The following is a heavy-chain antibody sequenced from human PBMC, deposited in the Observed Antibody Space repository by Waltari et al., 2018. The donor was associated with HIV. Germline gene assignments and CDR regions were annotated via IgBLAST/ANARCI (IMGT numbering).Heavy chain of an antibody. V-gene: IGHV1-69*12. CDR3: ARLGRSRFLEWIPFDP. CDR2: IIPISGTT. Sequence: QVQLVQSGAEVKKPGSSVKVSCKASGGPFSSYALSWVRQAPVQGLEWMGGIIPISGTTNYAQKFQGRVTITADESTSTANMELNSLKSEDTAVYYCARLGRSRFLEWIPFDPWGQGTLVTVSS. D-gene: IGHD3-3*01. J-gene: IGHJ5*02. CDR1: GGPFSSYA.